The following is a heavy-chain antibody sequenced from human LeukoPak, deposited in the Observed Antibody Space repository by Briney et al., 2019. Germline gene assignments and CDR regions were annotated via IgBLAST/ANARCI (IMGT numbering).Heavy chain of an antibody. J-gene: IGHJ6*02. D-gene: IGHD2-15*01. Sequence: ASVKVSCKVSGYTLTELSMHWVRQAPGKGLEWMGGFDPEDGETIYAQKFQGRVTMTEDTSTDTAYMELSSLRSEDTAVYYCATSGVVVVAGDTYYGMDVWGQGTTVTVSS. CDR3: ATSGVVVVAGDTYYGMDV. V-gene: IGHV1-24*01. CDR1: GYTLTELS. CDR2: FDPEDGET.